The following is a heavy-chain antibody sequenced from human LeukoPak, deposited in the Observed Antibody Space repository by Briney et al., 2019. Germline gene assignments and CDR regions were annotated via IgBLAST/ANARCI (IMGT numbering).Heavy chain of an antibody. CDR2: ISSSSSTI. D-gene: IGHD5-12*01. Sequence: QPGGSLRLSCAASGFTFSSYSMNWVRQAPGKGLEWVSYISSSSSTIYYADSVKGRFTISRDNAKNSLYLQMNSLRAEDTAVYYCARVEASGYDYGAFDYWGQGSLVTVSS. J-gene: IGHJ4*02. CDR1: GFTFSSYS. V-gene: IGHV3-48*01. CDR3: ARVEASGYDYGAFDY.